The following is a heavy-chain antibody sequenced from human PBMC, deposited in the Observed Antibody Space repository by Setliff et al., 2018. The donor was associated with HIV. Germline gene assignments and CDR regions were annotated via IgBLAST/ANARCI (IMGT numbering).Heavy chain of an antibody. V-gene: IGHV4-30-2*03. J-gene: IGHJ5*02. Sequence: LRLSCAGSGFTVNSGAMNWVRQAPGKGLEWVGFIDYTGSTYYNPSLKSRVTISVDTSKNQFSLKLSSVTAADAAVYYCASRVYYYDSNNFLREEGFDPWGQGTLVTVSS. CDR1: GFTVNSGAM. D-gene: IGHD3-22*01. CDR3: ASRVYYYDSNNFLREEGFDP. CDR2: IDYTGST.